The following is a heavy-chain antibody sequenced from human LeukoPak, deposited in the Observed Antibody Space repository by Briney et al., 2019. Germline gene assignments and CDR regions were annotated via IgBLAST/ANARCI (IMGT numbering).Heavy chain of an antibody. D-gene: IGHD6-13*01. CDR3: ARLSSSWPLYYCDY. V-gene: IGHV4-39*01. CDR1: GGSISSSSYY. J-gene: IGHJ4*02. CDR2: IYYSGST. Sequence: SETLSLTCTVSGGSISSSSYYWGWIRQPPGKGLEWFGSIYYSGSTYYNPSLKSRVTISVDTSKNQFSLKLSSVTAADTAVYYCARLSSSWPLYYCDYWGQGTLVTVSS.